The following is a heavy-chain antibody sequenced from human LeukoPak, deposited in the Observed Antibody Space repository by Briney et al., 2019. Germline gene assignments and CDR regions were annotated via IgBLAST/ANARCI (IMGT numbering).Heavy chain of an antibody. D-gene: IGHD6-13*01. J-gene: IGHJ4*02. Sequence: SETLSLTCTVSGGSISSSSDYWGWFRQPPGKGLEWIGSIIYRGTTYYNPSLKSRLTMSVDTSENQFSLKLSSVTAADTAVYYCARHGYSSSWYLGSGFGYWGQGTLVTVSS. CDR1: GGSISSSSDY. V-gene: IGHV4-39*01. CDR3: ARHGYSSSWYLGSGFGY. CDR2: IIYRGTT.